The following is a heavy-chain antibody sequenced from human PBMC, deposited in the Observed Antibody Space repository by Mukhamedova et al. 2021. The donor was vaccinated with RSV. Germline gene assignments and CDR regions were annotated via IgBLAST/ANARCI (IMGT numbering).Heavy chain of an antibody. V-gene: IGHV3-21*01. D-gene: IGHD2-2*01. Sequence: VSSISSCNSYIYYADSVKGRFTISRDNAKNSLYLQMNSLTAEDTAVYYCARDPRCSSTSCYDYYYYYMDVWGNGTTVPVSS. CDR2: ISSCNSYI. CDR3: ARDPRCSSTSCYDYYYYYMDV. J-gene: IGHJ6*03.